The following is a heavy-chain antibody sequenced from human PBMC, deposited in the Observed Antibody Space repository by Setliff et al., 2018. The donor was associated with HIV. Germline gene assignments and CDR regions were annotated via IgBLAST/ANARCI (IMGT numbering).Heavy chain of an antibody. V-gene: IGHV4-34*01. J-gene: IGHJ4*02. CDR1: GESFSGYY. CDR3: ARSVFYGVAATHFDF. CDR2: INHSGST. Sequence: SETLSLTCAVYGESFSGYYWSWIRQSPGEGLEWLGGINHSGSTNHNPSLKSRVAISVDTSKNQFSLKLTSVTAADTAVYYCARSVFYGVAATHFDFWGQGTLVTVSS. D-gene: IGHD2-15*01.